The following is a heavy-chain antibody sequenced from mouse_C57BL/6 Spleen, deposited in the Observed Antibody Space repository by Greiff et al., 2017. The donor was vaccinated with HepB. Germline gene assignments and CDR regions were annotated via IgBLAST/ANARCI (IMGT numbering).Heavy chain of an antibody. CDR3: AKGGSSLYWYFDV. V-gene: IGHV2-2*01. Sequence: QVQLKQSGPGLVQPSQSLSITCTVSGFSLTSYGVHWVRQSPGKGLEWLGVIWSGGSTDYNAAFISRLSISKDNSKSQVFFKMNSLQADDTAIYYCAKGGSSLYWYFDVWGTGTTVTVSS. J-gene: IGHJ1*03. CDR1: GFSLTSYG. D-gene: IGHD1-1*01. CDR2: IWSGGST.